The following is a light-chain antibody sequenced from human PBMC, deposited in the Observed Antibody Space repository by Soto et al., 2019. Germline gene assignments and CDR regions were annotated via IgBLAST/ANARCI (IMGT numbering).Light chain of an antibody. Sequence: EVVLTQSPDTLSLSPGERATLYCRASQSVTSTSFAWYQQKPGQAPRLLIYNTSNRAGGIPARFSGSGSGTDFTLTIDRLQPEDFAVYYCQQYSYSLRTFGQGTKVDIK. V-gene: IGKV3-20*01. CDR2: NTS. CDR3: QQYSYSLRT. J-gene: IGKJ1*01. CDR1: QSVTSTS.